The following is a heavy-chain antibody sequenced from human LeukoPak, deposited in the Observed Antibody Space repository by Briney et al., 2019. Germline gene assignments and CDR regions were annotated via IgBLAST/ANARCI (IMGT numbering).Heavy chain of an antibody. V-gene: IGHV3-7*01. J-gene: IGHJ5*02. CDR2: IQPDGSEQ. D-gene: IGHD3-16*01. CDR3: ASQSFARFDP. CDR1: GFAFSRSW. Sequence: GGSLRLSCTASGFAFSRSWMSWVRQAPGKGLEWVGNIQPDGSEQYPVDSVKGRFTISRDNSRNSLFLQMSSLRVEDTAVYYYASQSFARFDPWGQGTLVTVSS.